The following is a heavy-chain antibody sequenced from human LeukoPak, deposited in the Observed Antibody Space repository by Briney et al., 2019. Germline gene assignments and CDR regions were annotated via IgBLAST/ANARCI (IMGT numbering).Heavy chain of an antibody. V-gene: IGHV4-38-2*02. CDR3: ARVLGDSSGWSFDY. Sequence: SETLSLTCTLSVYSLNIGYYWGSIRQPPGKGLELIRCIYHSGSTYYNPSIKGRVTISVDTSKNQFSLKLSSVTATDTAVYYCARVLGDSSGWSFDYWGQRTLVTVSS. CDR1: VYSLNIGYY. J-gene: IGHJ4*02. CDR2: IYHSGST. D-gene: IGHD6-19*01.